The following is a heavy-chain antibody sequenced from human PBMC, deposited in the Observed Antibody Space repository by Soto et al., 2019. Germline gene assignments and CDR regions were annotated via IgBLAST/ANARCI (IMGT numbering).Heavy chain of an antibody. J-gene: IGHJ4*02. Sequence: SETLSLTCAVYGGSFSGYYWSWIRQPPGKGLEWIGEINHSGSTNYNPSLKSRVTISVDTSKNQFSLKLSSVTAADTAVYYCARGRRVAAAGPCRYWGQGTLVTVSS. CDR1: GGSFSGYY. V-gene: IGHV4-34*01. CDR2: INHSGST. D-gene: IGHD6-13*01. CDR3: ARGRRVAAAGPCRY.